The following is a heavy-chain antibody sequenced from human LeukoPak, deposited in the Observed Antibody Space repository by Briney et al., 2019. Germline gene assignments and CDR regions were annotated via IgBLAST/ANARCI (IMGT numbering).Heavy chain of an antibody. CDR1: GYTFTSYD. V-gene: IGHV1-8*01. CDR3: ARLNTDYGDYEALGMDV. Sequence: ASVKVSCKASGYTFTSYDINWVRQATGQGLEWMGWMSPNSGNTGYAQKFQGRVTMTRNTSISTAYMELSSLRSEDTAVYYCARLNTDYGDYEALGMDVWGQGTTVTVSS. J-gene: IGHJ6*02. D-gene: IGHD4-17*01. CDR2: MSPNSGNT.